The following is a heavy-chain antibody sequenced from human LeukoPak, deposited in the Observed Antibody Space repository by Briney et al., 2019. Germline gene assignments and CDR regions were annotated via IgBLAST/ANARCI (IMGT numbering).Heavy chain of an antibody. CDR3: ARDRWTTVTAVFDY. CDR2: IWYDGSNK. D-gene: IGHD4-17*01. J-gene: IGHJ4*02. CDR1: GFTFSSYG. V-gene: IGHV3-33*01. Sequence: PGGSLRLSCAASGFTFSSYGMHWVRQAPGKGLEWVAVIWYDGSNKYYADSVKGRFTISRDNPKNTLYLQMNSLRAEDTAVYYCARDRWTTVTAVFDYWGQGTLVTVSS.